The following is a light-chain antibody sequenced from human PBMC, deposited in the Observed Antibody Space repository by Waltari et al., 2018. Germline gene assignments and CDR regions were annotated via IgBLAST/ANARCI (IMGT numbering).Light chain of an antibody. CDR1: QSLLHSNGYNY. CDR3: MQHKALPLT. J-gene: IGKJ4*01. V-gene: IGKV2-28*01. CDR2: LGS. Sequence: DIVMTQSPLSLPVTPGEPASISCRSSQSLLHSNGYNYLDWYLQKPGQSPQLLIYLGSNRASGVPDRFSGSGSGTDFTLKISRVEAEDVGVYYCMQHKALPLTFGGGTKVEIK.